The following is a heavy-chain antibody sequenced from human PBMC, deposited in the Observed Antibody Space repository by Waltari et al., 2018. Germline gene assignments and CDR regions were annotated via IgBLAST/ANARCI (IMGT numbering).Heavy chain of an antibody. Sequence: ELQLVESGGGLVQPGAALRLSCAASGLTYSLYRMHWFRQVPGKGLAWVSRSKSDGSSTSYADCVKGRFTIYKDNAKNTVYLQMNSLRVDDTAIYYCARGARRTTVTTGWWYFDLWGRGTLVTVSS. CDR3: ARGARRTTVTTGWWYFDL. CDR2: SKSDGSST. J-gene: IGHJ2*01. CDR1: GLTYSLYR. D-gene: IGHD4-17*01. V-gene: IGHV3-74*01.